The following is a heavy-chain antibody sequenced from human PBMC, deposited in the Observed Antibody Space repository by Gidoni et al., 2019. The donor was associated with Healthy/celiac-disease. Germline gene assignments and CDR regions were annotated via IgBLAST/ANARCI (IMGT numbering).Heavy chain of an antibody. Sequence: QVQLVQSGAEVKKPGASGKVSCKASGYTFTSYGISWVRQAPGQGLEWMGWISAYNGNTNYAQKLQGRVTMTTDTSTSTAYMELRSLRSDDTAVYYCARDRHYYGSGSYWDYWGQGTLVTVSS. CDR1: GYTFTSYG. CDR2: ISAYNGNT. J-gene: IGHJ4*02. CDR3: ARDRHYYGSGSYWDY. D-gene: IGHD3-10*01. V-gene: IGHV1-18*01.